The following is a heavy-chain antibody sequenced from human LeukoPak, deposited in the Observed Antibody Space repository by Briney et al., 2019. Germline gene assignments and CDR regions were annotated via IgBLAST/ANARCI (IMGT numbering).Heavy chain of an antibody. J-gene: IGHJ4*02. CDR2: ISGSGGST. V-gene: IGHV3-23*01. D-gene: IGHD3-10*01. CDR3: AKSYYGSGSSYTSY. Sequence: PGGSLRLSCAASGFTFSSYAMSWVRQAPGKGLEWVSAISGSGGSTYYADSVKGRFTISKDNSKNTLYLQMNSLRATDRAVYYCAKSYYGSGSSYTSYWGQGTLATV. CDR1: GFTFSSYA.